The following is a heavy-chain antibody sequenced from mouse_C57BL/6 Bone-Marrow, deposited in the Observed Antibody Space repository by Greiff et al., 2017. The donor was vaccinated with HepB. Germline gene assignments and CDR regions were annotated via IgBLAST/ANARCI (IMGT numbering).Heavy chain of an antibody. CDR3: ARTTVAAY. J-gene: IGHJ3*01. D-gene: IGHD1-1*01. V-gene: IGHV1-59*01. CDR1: GYTFTSYW. CDR2: IDPSDSYT. Sequence: QVQLQQPGAELVRPGTSVKLSCKASGYTFTSYWMHWVKQRPGQGLEWIGVIDPSDSYTNYNQKFKGKATLTVETSSSTAYMQLSSLTSEDSAVYYCARTTVAAYWGQGTLVTVSA.